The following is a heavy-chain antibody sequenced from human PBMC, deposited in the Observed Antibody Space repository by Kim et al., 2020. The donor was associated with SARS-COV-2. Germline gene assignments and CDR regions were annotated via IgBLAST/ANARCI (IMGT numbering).Heavy chain of an antibody. CDR3: ARGLRLIMVRGRGPNWFDP. D-gene: IGHD3-10*01. Sequence: ASVKVSCKASVYTFTSYDINWVRQATGQGREWMGWMNPISGNTGYAQKFQGRVTMTRNTSISTAYMELSSLRSEDTAVYYCARGLRLIMVRGRGPNWFDPWGQGTLVTVSS. J-gene: IGHJ5*02. V-gene: IGHV1-8*01. CDR2: MNPISGNT. CDR1: VYTFTSYD.